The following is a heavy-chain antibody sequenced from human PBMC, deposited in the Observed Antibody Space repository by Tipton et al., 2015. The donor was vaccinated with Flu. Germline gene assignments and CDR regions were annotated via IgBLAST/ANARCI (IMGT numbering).Heavy chain of an antibody. V-gene: IGHV1-18*01. CDR3: ARDRAPYYDFWGGYGMDV. Sequence: QLVQSGAEVKKPGASVKVSCKASGYTFTSYGISWVRQAPGQGLEWMGWISAYNGNTNYAQKLQGRVTMTTDTSTSTAYMELRSLGSDDTAVYYCARDRAPYYDFWGGYGMDVWGQGTTVTVSS. D-gene: IGHD3-3*01. CDR2: ISAYNGNT. J-gene: IGHJ6*02. CDR1: GYTFTSYG.